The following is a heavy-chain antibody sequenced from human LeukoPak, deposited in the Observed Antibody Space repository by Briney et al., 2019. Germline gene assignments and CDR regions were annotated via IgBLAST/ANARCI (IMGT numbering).Heavy chain of an antibody. Sequence: SETLSLTCTVSGGSISSASYYWSWIRQPAGKGLEWIGRVYTSGSTNYNPSLESRVTMSVDTSKNQFSLNLSSVTAADTAVYYCARGQSGWVEVYYFDYWGQGTLVTVSS. CDR1: GGSISSASYY. CDR2: VYTSGST. D-gene: IGHD6-19*01. V-gene: IGHV4-61*02. CDR3: ARGQSGWVEVYYFDY. J-gene: IGHJ4*02.